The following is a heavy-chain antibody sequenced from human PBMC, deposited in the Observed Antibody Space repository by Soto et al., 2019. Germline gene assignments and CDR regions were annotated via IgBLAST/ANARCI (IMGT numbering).Heavy chain of an antibody. CDR2: ISGSGGST. V-gene: IGHV3-23*01. CDR1: GFTFSSYA. CDR3: AKVRISARTRAYDFDTDS. J-gene: IGHJ6*03. Sequence: GGSLRVSCAASGFTFSSYAMSGVRQASGKRLEWVSAISGSGGSTYYADSVKGRFTISRDTSKNTLYLQMNSLRAADTGVYYCAKVRISARTRAYDFDTDSLGQGTTVSVP. D-gene: IGHD6-6*01.